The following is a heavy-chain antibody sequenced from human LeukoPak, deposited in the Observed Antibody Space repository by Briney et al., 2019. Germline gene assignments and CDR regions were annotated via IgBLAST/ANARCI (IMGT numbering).Heavy chain of an antibody. CDR2: ISSSSGYI. D-gene: IGHD3-10*01. CDR3: ARDRVSVFYGSGSYGY. CDR1: GFIFSSYS. J-gene: IGHJ4*02. V-gene: IGHV3-21*01. Sequence: GGSLRLSCTASGFIFSSYSMNWVRQAPGKGLEWVSYISSSSGYIYYADSVKGRFTISRDNAKNSLYLQMNSLRAEDTAVYYCARDRVSVFYGSGSYGYWGQGTLVTVSS.